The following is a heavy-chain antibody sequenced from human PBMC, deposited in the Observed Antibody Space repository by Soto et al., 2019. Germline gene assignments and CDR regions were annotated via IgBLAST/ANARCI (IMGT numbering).Heavy chain of an antibody. CDR3: ATANVLRFLVWLPRSLGGMXV. J-gene: IGHJ6*02. D-gene: IGHD3-3*01. Sequence: ASVKVSCKVSGYTLTELSMHWVRQAPGKGLEWMGGFDPEDGETIYAQKFQGRVTMTEDTSTDTAYMELSSLRSEDTAVYYCATANVLRFLVWLPRSLGGMXVWGQGTTVXVSS. CDR2: FDPEDGET. V-gene: IGHV1-24*01. CDR1: GYTLTELS.